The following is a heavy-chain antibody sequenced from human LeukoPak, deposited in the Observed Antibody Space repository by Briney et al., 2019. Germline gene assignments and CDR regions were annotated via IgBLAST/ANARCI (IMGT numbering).Heavy chain of an antibody. D-gene: IGHD2-2*01. Sequence: GGSLRLSCAASGFTFSSYWMSWVRQAPGKGLEWVAVISYDGSNKYYADSVKGRFTISRDNSKNTLYLQMNSLRAEDTAVYYCAMPGSVVVPAAIFDYWGQGTLVTVSS. CDR1: GFTFSSYW. CDR2: ISYDGSNK. V-gene: IGHV3-30-3*01. J-gene: IGHJ4*02. CDR3: AMPGSVVVPAAIFDY.